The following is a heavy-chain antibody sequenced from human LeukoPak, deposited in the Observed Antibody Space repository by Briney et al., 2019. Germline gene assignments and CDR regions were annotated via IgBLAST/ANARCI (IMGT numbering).Heavy chain of an antibody. D-gene: IGHD3-9*01. CDR3: ARSSHYDILTGYSEEDAFDI. CDR1: GFXFSSYS. CDR2: ISSSSSYI. Sequence: GGSLRLSCAASGFXFSSYSINWVRQAPGKGLEWVSSISSSSSYIYYADSVKGRFTISRDTSKNTLYLQMNSLRVEDTAVYYCARSSHYDILTGYSEEDAFDIWGQGTMVTVSS. J-gene: IGHJ3*02. V-gene: IGHV3-21*04.